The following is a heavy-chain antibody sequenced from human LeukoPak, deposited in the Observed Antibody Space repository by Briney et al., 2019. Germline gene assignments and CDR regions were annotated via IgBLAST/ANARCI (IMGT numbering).Heavy chain of an antibody. CDR1: GFTFRVYA. CDR2: ISVSGDST. CDR3: ATSLVGTKGPFDD. J-gene: IGHJ4*02. V-gene: IGHV3-23*01. D-gene: IGHD1/OR15-1a*01. Sequence: GGSLRLSCAVSGFTFRVYAMTWVRQAPGKGLEKVSAISVSGDSTFYADSVRVRFTISRDNSKNTLYLQMTSLRAEDTAVYYCATSLVGTKGPFDDWGQGTLVTVSS.